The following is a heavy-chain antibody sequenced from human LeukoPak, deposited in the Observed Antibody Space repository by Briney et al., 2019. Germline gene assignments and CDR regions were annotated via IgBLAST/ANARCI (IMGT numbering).Heavy chain of an antibody. CDR2: IKSKTDGGTT. J-gene: IGHJ4*02. Sequence: PGGSLRLSCAASGFTFSNAWMSWVRQAPGKGLEWVGRIKSKTDGGTTDYAAPVKGRFTISRDDSKNTLYLQMNSLKTEDTAVYYCTTSIGYCGGNAPKQFWGQGTLVTVSS. CDR3: TTSIGYCGGNAPKQF. CDR1: GFTFSNAW. V-gene: IGHV3-15*01. D-gene: IGHD2-21*01.